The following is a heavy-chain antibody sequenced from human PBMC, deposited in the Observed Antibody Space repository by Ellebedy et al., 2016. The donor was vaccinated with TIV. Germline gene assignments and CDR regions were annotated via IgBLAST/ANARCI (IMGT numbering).Heavy chain of an antibody. J-gene: IGHJ4*02. CDR2: IFNIDNRDYDHK. D-gene: IGHD6-19*01. Sequence: PGGSLRLSCAASGFTVTGSPMNWVRQAPGKGLEWVSTIFNIDNRDYDHKDYADSVKCRFSVSRDSPKNTLYLQMNSLRAEDTAVYYCARATQWLTFDYWGQGILVTVSS. V-gene: IGHV3-53*01. CDR3: ARATQWLTFDY. CDR1: GFTVTGSP.